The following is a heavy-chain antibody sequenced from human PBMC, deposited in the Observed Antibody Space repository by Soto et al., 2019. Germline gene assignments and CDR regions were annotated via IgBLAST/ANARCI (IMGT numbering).Heavy chain of an antibody. D-gene: IGHD3-10*01. V-gene: IGHV3-74*01. CDR1: GFTFSAYW. Sequence: GGSLRLSCAASGFTFSAYWMFWVRQAPGKGLVWLSRINSDGAITDYADSVRGRFTISRDNSKNTLDLQMNSLRAEDSAVYYCARGRVSSGSPYKSSDYWSQGTLVTVSS. CDR3: ARGRVSSGSPYKSSDY. CDR2: INSDGAIT. J-gene: IGHJ4*02.